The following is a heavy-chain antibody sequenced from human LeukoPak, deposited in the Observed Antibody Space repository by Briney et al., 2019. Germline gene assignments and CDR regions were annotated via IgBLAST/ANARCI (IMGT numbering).Heavy chain of an antibody. V-gene: IGHV4-38-2*02. CDR2: IYHSGST. CDR3: ARVSGDRIKAPFDY. CDR1: GYSISSGYY. J-gene: IGHJ4*02. Sequence: SETLSLTCTVSGYSISSGYYWGWIRQPPGKGLEWIGSIYHSGSTYYNPSLKSRVTISVDTSKNQFSLKLSSVTAADTAVYYCARVSGDRIKAPFDYWGQGTLVTVSS. D-gene: IGHD2-15*01.